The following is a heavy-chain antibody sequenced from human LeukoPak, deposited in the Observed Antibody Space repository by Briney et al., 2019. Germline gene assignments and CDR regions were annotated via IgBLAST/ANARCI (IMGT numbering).Heavy chain of an antibody. Sequence: ASVKVSCKAAGYIFTSHFMHWVRQVPGQGLEWMGIIYPGGNYTNYAQKFHDRVTMTRDTSASTIYMELSSLKSEDTAVYYCARATDQEFDYWGQGTVVIVSS. CDR1: GYIFTSHF. CDR2: IYPGGNYT. D-gene: IGHD2-2*01. CDR3: ARATDQEFDY. J-gene: IGHJ4*02. V-gene: IGHV1-46*01.